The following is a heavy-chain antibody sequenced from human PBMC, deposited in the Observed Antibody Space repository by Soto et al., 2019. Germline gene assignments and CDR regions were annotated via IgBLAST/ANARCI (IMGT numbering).Heavy chain of an antibody. Sequence: QVQLVESGGGVVQPGRSLRLSCAASGFTFSSYGMHWVRQAPGKGLEWVAVISYDGSNKYYADSVKGRFTISRDNSKNTLYLQMNSLRAEDTAVYYCAKDRIRYWYFDLWGRGTLVTVSS. J-gene: IGHJ2*01. CDR2: ISYDGSNK. CDR3: AKDRIRYWYFDL. CDR1: GFTFSSYG. V-gene: IGHV3-30*18.